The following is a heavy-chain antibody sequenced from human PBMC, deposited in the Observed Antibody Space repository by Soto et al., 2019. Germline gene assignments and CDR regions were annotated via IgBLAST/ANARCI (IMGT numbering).Heavy chain of an antibody. J-gene: IGHJ4*02. V-gene: IGHV1-24*01. D-gene: IGHD3-16*02. CDR1: GYTLTELS. CDR3: ATRMITFGGVIVYYYFDY. Sequence: ASVKVSCKVSGYTLTELSMHWVRQAHGKGLEWMGGFDPEDGGTIYAQKFQGRVTMTEDTSTDTAYMELSSLRSADTAVYYCATRMITFGGVIVYYYFDYWGQGTLVTVSS. CDR2: FDPEDGGT.